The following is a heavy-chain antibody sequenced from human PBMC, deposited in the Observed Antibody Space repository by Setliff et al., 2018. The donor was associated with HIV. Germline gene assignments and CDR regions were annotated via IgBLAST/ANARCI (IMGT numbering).Heavy chain of an antibody. J-gene: IGHJ4*02. CDR3: AVPGTSGTYYRVFDY. V-gene: IGHV4-34*01. Sequence: SETLSLTCAVYGGSFSNYYWSWIRQSPGEGLEWIGEINHGGSTNYNPSLKSRVTMSVDTSKNQFSLQLTSVTAADTAVYYCAVPGTSGTYYRVFDYWGQGVQVTVSS. CDR1: GGSFSNYY. CDR2: INHGGST. D-gene: IGHD3-10*01.